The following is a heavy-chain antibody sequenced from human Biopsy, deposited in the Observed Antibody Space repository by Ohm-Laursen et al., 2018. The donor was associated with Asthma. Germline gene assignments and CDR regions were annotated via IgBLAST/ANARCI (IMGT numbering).Heavy chain of an antibody. CDR3: ARDAAAAGESYYYYYGMDV. D-gene: IGHD6-13*01. Sequence: SQTLSLTCPVSYGSITSGGYYWTWIRQHPGKGLEWIGFIYYSGSTYYNPSLKSRVSISIDTSKNQFSLKLSSVTAADTAVYYCARDAAAAGESYYYYYGMDVWGQGTTVTVSS. CDR1: YGSITSGGYY. J-gene: IGHJ6*02. CDR2: IYYSGST. V-gene: IGHV4-31*03.